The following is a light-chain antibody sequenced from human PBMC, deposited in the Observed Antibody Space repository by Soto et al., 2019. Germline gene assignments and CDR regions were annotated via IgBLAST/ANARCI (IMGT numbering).Light chain of an antibody. J-gene: IGKJ1*01. V-gene: IGKV3-11*01. CDR3: QQRSSWPWT. CDR2: DAS. CDR1: QSVRSS. Sequence: EILLTQSPATLSLSPGERATLSCRASQSVRSSLAWYQQKPGQAPRLLIYDASNRATGMPGRFSGSGSGTDFTLTISNLEPEDFAVYYCQQRSSWPWTFGQGAKVEIK.